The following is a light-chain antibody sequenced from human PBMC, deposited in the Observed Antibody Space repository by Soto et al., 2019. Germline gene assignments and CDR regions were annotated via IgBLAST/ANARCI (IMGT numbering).Light chain of an antibody. V-gene: IGLV2-8*01. Sequence: QSALTQPPSASGSLGQSVTISCTGTSSDVGNYNYVSWYQQHPGKAPKLMISEVSKRPSGVPDRFSGSKSGNTASLTVSGLQAEDEADYYCSSFAVGNTFVFGTGTKLIVL. CDR2: EVS. J-gene: IGLJ1*01. CDR3: SSFAVGNTFV. CDR1: SSDVGNYNY.